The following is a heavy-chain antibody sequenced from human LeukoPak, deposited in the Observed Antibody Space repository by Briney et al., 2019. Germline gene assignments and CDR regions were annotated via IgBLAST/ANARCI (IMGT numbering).Heavy chain of an antibody. D-gene: IGHD4-23*01. CDR2: IHYSGNT. CDR1: GGSSRSGDYF. J-gene: IGHJ4*02. V-gene: IGHV4-30-4*01. CDR3: ARENNDYGGKNAFDY. Sequence: SETLSLTCAVSGGSSRSGDYFWSWIRQPPGKGLEWIGHIHYSGNTYYNPSLKSRVSTSVDTSKNQFSLKLSSVTAADTAVYYCARENNDYGGKNAFDYTGLGDLVTVSS.